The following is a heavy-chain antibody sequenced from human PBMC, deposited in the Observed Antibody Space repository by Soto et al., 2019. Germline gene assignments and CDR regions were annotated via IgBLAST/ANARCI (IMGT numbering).Heavy chain of an antibody. D-gene: IGHD1-7*01. CDR3: ARSITGTTRPNFDY. J-gene: IGHJ4*02. Sequence: SVKVSCKASGGTFSSYTISWVRQAPGQGLEWMGRIIPILGIANYAQKFQGRVTITADKSTSTAYMELSSLRSEDTAVYYCARSITGTTRPNFDYWGQGTLVTVS. CDR2: IIPILGIA. CDR1: GGTFSSYT. V-gene: IGHV1-69*02.